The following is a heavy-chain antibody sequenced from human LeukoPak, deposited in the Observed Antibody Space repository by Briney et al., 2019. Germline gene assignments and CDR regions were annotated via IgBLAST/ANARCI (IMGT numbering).Heavy chain of an antibody. CDR3: ARDRQLGSSGYYAAY. D-gene: IGHD3-22*01. J-gene: IGHJ4*02. V-gene: IGHV1-18*01. CDR2: ISAYNGNT. Sequence: GASVKVSCKASGYTFSSYGISWVRRAPGQGLEWMGWISAYNGNTNYAQKVQGRVTLTTETSTSTAYMELRSLGSDDTAVYYCARDRQLGSSGYYAAYWGQGTLVTVSS. CDR1: GYTFSSYG.